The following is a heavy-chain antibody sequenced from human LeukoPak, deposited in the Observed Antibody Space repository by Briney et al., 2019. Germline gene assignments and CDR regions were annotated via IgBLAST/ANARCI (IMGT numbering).Heavy chain of an antibody. Sequence: PGGSLRLSCAASGFTFSSYVMSWVRQAPGKGLEWVSAISGSGGSTYYADSVKGRFTISRDNSKNTLYLQMNSLRAEDTAVYYCAGRRLIAAAGIIAFAYWGQGTLVTVSS. V-gene: IGHV3-23*01. D-gene: IGHD6-13*01. CDR2: ISGSGGST. CDR3: AGRRLIAAAGIIAFAY. CDR1: GFTFSSYV. J-gene: IGHJ4*02.